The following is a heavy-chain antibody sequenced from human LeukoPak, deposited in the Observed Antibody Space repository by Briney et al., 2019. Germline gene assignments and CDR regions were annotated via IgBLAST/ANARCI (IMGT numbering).Heavy chain of an antibody. CDR2: ISSSSSYI. J-gene: IGHJ4*02. Sequence: PGGSLRLSCAASGFTFSSYSMNWVRQAPGKGLEWVSSISSSSSYIYYAASVKGRFTISRDNAKNSLYLQMNSLRAEDTAVYYCARGYSGYFYYWGQGTLVTVSP. CDR3: ARGYSGYFYY. CDR1: GFTFSSYS. D-gene: IGHD5-12*01. V-gene: IGHV3-21*01.